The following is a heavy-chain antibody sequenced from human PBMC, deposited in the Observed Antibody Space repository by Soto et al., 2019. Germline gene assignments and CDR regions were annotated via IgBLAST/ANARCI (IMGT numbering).Heavy chain of an antibody. CDR3: ARGTSVDYVWFDP. D-gene: IGHD4-17*01. CDR1: GGTFSSYT. Sequence: QVQLVQSGAEVKKPGSSVKVSCKASGGTFSSYTISWVRQAPGQGLEWMGRIIPILGIANYAQKFQGRVTITADKSTSTAYMELSSLRSEDPAVYYCARGTSVDYVWFDPWGQGTLVTVSS. J-gene: IGHJ5*02. CDR2: IIPILGIA. V-gene: IGHV1-69*02.